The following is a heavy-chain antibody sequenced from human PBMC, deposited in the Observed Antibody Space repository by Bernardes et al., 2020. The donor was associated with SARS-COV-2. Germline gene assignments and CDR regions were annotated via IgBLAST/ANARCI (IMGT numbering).Heavy chain of an antibody. Sequence: SEPLSLTCSVSGDSINSASYRWGWIRQAPGKGLEWIGSLSYGGNTYYTPSLRSRVTMSADTSKNQFSLKLSSVTAADTAVYYCVRVAAGYYYQYGMDVWGQGTTVTVS. J-gene: IGHJ6*02. V-gene: IGHV4-39*01. D-gene: IGHD6-19*01. CDR1: GDSINSASYR. CDR2: LSYGGNT. CDR3: VRVAAGYYYQYGMDV.